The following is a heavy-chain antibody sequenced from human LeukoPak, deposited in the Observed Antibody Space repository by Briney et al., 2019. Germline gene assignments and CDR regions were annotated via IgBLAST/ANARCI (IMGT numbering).Heavy chain of an antibody. V-gene: IGHV4-34*01. Sequence: SETLSLTCAVYGGSFSGYYWSWIRQPPGKGLEWIGEINHSGSTNYNPSLKSRVTISVDTSKNQFSLKLSSVTAADTAVYYCARVVGYCSSTSCGFDYWGQGTLVTVSS. J-gene: IGHJ4*02. CDR2: INHSGST. CDR3: ARVVGYCSSTSCGFDY. D-gene: IGHD2-2*01. CDR1: GGSFSGYY.